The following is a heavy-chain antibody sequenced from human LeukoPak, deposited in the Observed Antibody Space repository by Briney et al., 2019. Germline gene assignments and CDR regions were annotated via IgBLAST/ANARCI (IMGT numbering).Heavy chain of an antibody. Sequence: GGSLRLSCAASGFHLQTYEINWARQAPEKGLEWIADITISGHTKNYADSVKGRFTISRHSARTSLYLQMNSLRVEDTGIYFCARGDPHADLWGQGTLVTVSS. J-gene: IGHJ5*02. CDR2: ITISGHTK. CDR3: ARGDPHADL. CDR1: GFHLQTYE. V-gene: IGHV3-48*03.